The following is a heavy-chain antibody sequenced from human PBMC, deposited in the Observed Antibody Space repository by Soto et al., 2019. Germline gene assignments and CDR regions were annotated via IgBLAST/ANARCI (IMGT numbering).Heavy chain of an antibody. CDR2: ISGGGGST. V-gene: IGHV3-23*01. Sequence: PGGSLRLSCAASGFPFSSYAMGWVRQPPGKGLEWVSAISGGGGSTYYADSVKGRFTISRDNSKNTLYLQMNSLRAEDTAVYYCAKDEQAVARSEIDYWGQGSLVTVSS. CDR1: GFPFSSYA. D-gene: IGHD6-19*01. CDR3: AKDEQAVARSEIDY. J-gene: IGHJ4*02.